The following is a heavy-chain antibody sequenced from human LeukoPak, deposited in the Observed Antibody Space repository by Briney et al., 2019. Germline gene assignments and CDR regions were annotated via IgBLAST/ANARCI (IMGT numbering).Heavy chain of an antibody. CDR2: IRYDGSNK. CDR1: GFTFSSYG. D-gene: IGHD2-2*01. CDR3: AKDAGGRYCSSTSCYPGAY. Sequence: GGSLRLSCAASGFTFSSYGMHWVRQAPGKGLELVAFIRYDGSNKYYADSVKGRFTISRDNSKNTLYLQMNSLRAEDTAVYYCAKDAGGRYCSSTSCYPGAYWGQGTLVTVSS. V-gene: IGHV3-30*02. J-gene: IGHJ4*02.